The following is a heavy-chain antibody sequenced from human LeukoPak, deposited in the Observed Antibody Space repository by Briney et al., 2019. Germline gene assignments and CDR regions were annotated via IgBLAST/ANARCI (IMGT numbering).Heavy chain of an antibody. Sequence: GGSLRLSCAASGFTFSSYAMSWVRQAPGKGLEWVSAMSGSGGSTYYADSVKGRFTISRDNSKNTLYLQMTSLRAEDTALYYCDCTTTNCYADSWGQGTLVTVSS. V-gene: IGHV3-23*01. CDR2: MSGSGGST. J-gene: IGHJ4*02. CDR1: GFTFSSYA. CDR3: DCTTTNCYADS. D-gene: IGHD2-2*01.